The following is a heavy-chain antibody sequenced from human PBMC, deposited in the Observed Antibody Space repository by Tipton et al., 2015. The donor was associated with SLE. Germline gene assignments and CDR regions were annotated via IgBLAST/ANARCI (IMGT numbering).Heavy chain of an antibody. D-gene: IGHD3-22*01. CDR1: GGSFSGYY. V-gene: IGHV4-34*01. J-gene: IGHJ4*02. CDR3: ARGTAEAYYDSSGLGYSDY. Sequence: TLSLTCAVYGGSFSGYYWSWIRQPPGKGLEWIGEINHSGSTNYNPSLKSRVTISVDTSKNQFSLKLSSVTAADTAVYYCARGTAEAYYDSSGLGYSDYWGQGTLVTVSS. CDR2: INHSGST.